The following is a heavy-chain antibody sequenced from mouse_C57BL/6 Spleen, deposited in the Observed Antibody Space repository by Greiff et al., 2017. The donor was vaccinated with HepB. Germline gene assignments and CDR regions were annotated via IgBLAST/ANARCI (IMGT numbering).Heavy chain of an antibody. CDR2: INPGSGGT. Sequence: VQLMESGAELVRPGTSVKVSCKASGYAFTNYLIEWVKQRPGQGLEWIGVINPGSGGTNYNEKFKGKATLTADKSSSTAYMQLSSLTSEDSAVYFCARSCEMDYWGQGTSVTVSS. V-gene: IGHV1-54*01. J-gene: IGHJ4*01. CDR3: ARSCEMDY. CDR1: GYAFTNYL.